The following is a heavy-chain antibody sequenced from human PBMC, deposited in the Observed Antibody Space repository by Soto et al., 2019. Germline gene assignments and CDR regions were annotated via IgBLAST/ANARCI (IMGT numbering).Heavy chain of an antibody. D-gene: IGHD5-12*01. CDR1: GFTFSSYG. Sequence: QVQLVESGGGVVQPGRSLRLSCAASGFTFSSYGMHWVRQAPGKGLEWVAVIWDDGSNKYYADSVKGRFTISRDNSKNTLYLQMNSLRAEDTAVYYCARDPANVDIVATIAYGMDVWGQGTTVTVSS. CDR3: ARDPANVDIVATIAYGMDV. CDR2: IWDDGSNK. J-gene: IGHJ6*02. V-gene: IGHV3-33*01.